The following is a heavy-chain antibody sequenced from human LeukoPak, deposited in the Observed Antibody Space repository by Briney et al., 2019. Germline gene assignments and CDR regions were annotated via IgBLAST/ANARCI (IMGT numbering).Heavy chain of an antibody. CDR2: ISGSGVST. V-gene: IGHV3-23*01. CDR3: AKERRYGGAFDY. CDR1: GFTFDDYG. Sequence: GGSLRLSCAASGFTFDDYGMNWVRQAPGKGLEWVSGISGSGVSTYYADSVKGRFTISRDNSKNTLYLQMNSLRAEDTAVYYCAKERRYGGAFDYWGQGTLVTVSS. J-gene: IGHJ4*02. D-gene: IGHD3-16*01.